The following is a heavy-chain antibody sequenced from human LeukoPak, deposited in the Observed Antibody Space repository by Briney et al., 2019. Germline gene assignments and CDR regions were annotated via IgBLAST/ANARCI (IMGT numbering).Heavy chain of an antibody. J-gene: IGHJ3*02. CDR2: IKRDGSST. Sequence: GGSLRLSCAASGFTFNSYWMHWVRQAPGKGLVWVSRIKRDGSSTNYADSVKGRSTISRDNAKNTLYLQMNSLRAEDTAVYYCARDLDSSQIWGQGTMVIVSS. CDR1: GFTFNSYW. D-gene: IGHD3-22*01. V-gene: IGHV3-74*01. CDR3: ARDLDSSQI.